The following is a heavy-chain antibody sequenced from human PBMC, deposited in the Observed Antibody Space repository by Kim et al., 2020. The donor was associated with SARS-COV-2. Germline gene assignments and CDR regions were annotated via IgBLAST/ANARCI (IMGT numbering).Heavy chain of an antibody. CDR3: ARDNYDSSDYYFDY. D-gene: IGHD3-22*01. J-gene: IGHJ4*02. Sequence: NPTLKRRVTISVARSKNQFSRKLSAVTAADTAVYYCARDNYDSSDYYFDYWGQRTLVTVSS. V-gene: IGHV4-30-2*01.